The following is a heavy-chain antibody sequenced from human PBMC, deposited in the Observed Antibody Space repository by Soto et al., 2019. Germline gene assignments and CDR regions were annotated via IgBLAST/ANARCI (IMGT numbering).Heavy chain of an antibody. CDR3: ARVGRLITAAGLLDA. CDR1: NGSIGSYY. CDR2: IYYSGST. D-gene: IGHD6-13*01. J-gene: IGHJ5*02. V-gene: IGHV4-59*01. Sequence: SETLSLTCTISNGSIGSYYWTWIRQPPGKGLEWIGHIYYSGSTNYNPSLKSRLTLSLDTSKNQFSLKLTSVTAADTAVYYCARVGRLITAAGLLDAWGQGTPVTVSS.